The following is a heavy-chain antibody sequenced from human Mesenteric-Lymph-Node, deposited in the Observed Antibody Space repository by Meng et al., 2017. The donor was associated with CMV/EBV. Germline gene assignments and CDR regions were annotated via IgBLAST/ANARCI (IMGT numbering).Heavy chain of an antibody. Sequence: ASGFAYRTLGLTWGRGSPGKVLEGFPGIAGSGDGTYYTDSLKGRLTTHRDKSKYTLYWQTNSLKVEDTAPYLWAKDTRAAGGRDDYWGQGTLVTVSS. CDR3: AKDTRAAGGRDDY. D-gene: IGHD2-15*01. J-gene: IGHJ4*02. CDR2: IAGSGDGT. CDR1: GFAYRTLG. V-gene: IGHV3-23*01.